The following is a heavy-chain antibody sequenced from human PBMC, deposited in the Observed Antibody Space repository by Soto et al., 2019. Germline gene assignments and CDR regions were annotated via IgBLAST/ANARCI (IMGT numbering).Heavy chain of an antibody. CDR3: GREDSSAYKFFDY. D-gene: IGHD3-22*01. V-gene: IGHV4-59*01. Sequence: SETLSLTFTVSGGSISGYYWSWIRQPPGKGLEWIGYIYYSGSTSYNPSLKSRLTISVDTSKNQFSLRLTSVTAADTAVSYCGREDSSAYKFFDYGGQGPLVTLSP. CDR1: GGSISGYY. CDR2: IYYSGST. J-gene: IGHJ4*02.